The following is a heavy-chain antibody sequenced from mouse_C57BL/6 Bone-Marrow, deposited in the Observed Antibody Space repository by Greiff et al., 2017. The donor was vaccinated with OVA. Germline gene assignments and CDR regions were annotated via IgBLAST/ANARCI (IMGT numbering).Heavy chain of an antibody. Sequence: LMESGPELVKPGASVKISCKASGYTFTDYYINWVKQRPGQGLEWIGWIYPGSGNTKYNEKFKGKATLTVDTSSSTAYMQLSSLTSEDSAVYFCARALRQLRLRCFAYWGQGTLVTVSA. CDR3: ARALRQLRLRCFAY. J-gene: IGHJ3*01. CDR1: GYTFTDYY. CDR2: IYPGSGNT. D-gene: IGHD3-2*02. V-gene: IGHV1-84*01.